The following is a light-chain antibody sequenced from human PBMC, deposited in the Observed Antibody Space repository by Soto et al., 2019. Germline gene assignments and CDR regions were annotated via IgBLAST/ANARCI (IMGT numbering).Light chain of an antibody. CDR2: ATS. CDR1: QGISNY. J-gene: IGKJ3*01. Sequence: DIQMTQSPSSLSASVGDRVTITCRASQGISNYLAWYQQKPGKVPKLLIYATSTLQSELPSRFSRSRSETDFTLPISSVPPVDVATYSCHKDNSAPVTFGPGTKVDIK. CDR3: HKDNSAPVT. V-gene: IGKV1-27*01.